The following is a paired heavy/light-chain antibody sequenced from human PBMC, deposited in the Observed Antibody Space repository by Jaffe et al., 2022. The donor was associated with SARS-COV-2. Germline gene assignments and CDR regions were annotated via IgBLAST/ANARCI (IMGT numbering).Heavy chain of an antibody. CDR3: ARDHTAPSGWYDY. Sequence: QVQLVESGGGVVQPGRSLRLSCAASGFSFSTSGMHWVRQAPGKGLEWVAVKWFHGSNEYYSDSVKGRFTISRDDSKNTLYLQMNSLRAEDTAVYYCARDHTAPSGWYDYWGQGTLVTVSS. CDR1: GFSFSTSG. CDR2: KWFHGSNE. J-gene: IGHJ4*02. V-gene: IGHV3-33*01. D-gene: IGHD6-19*01.
Light chain of an antibody. V-gene: IGKV1-5*03. J-gene: IGKJ2*01. Sequence: DIQMTQSPSTLSASVGDRVTITCRASQSISSWLAWYQQKPGKAPNLLIYKASSLESGVPSRFSGSGSGTEFTLTISSLQPDDFATYYCQQYNSYPYTFGQGTKLEIK. CDR2: KAS. CDR3: QQYNSYPYT. CDR1: QSISSW.